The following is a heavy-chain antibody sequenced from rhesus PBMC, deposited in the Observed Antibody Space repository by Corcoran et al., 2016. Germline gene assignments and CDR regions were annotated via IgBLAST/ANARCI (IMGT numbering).Heavy chain of an antibody. D-gene: IGHD5-24*01. Sequence: QVQLQESGPGLVKPSETLSLTCAVSGGSISDDYYWSWIRPPPGKGLEWIGYIYGSGGGTKYNPSLKNRVTISIDTSKNQFSLKLSAVTAADTAVYYCARDTYSGYRSYGLDSWGQGVVVTVSS. CDR1: GGSISDDYY. CDR3: ARDTYSGYRSYGLDS. V-gene: IGHV4-106*01. J-gene: IGHJ6*01. CDR2: IYGSGGGT.